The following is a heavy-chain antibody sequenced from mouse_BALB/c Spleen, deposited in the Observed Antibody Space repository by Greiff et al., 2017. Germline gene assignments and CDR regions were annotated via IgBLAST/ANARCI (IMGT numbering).Heavy chain of an antibody. J-gene: IGHJ3*01. CDR2: IWGDGST. V-gene: IGHV2-6-7*01. Sequence: QVQLKESGPGLVAPSQSLSITCTVSGFSLTGYGVNWVRQPPGKGLEWLGMIWGDGSTDYNSALKSRLSISKDNSKSQVFLKMNSLQTDDTARYYCARDGAARATSFAYWGQGTLVTVSA. D-gene: IGHD3-1*01. CDR1: GFSLTGYG. CDR3: ARDGAARATSFAY.